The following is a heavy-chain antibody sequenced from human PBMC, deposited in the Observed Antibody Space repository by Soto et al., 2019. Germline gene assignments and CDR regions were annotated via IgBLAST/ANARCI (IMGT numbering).Heavy chain of an antibody. Sequence: PGGSLRLSCAASGFTFSSYAMSWVRQAPGKGLEWVSAISGSGGSTYYADSVKGRFTISRDNSKNTLYLQMNSLRAEDTAVYYCAKDIVVVVAAIFGAFDIWGQGTMVTVSS. CDR1: GFTFSSYA. CDR2: ISGSGGST. V-gene: IGHV3-23*01. CDR3: AKDIVVVVAAIFGAFDI. J-gene: IGHJ3*02. D-gene: IGHD2-15*01.